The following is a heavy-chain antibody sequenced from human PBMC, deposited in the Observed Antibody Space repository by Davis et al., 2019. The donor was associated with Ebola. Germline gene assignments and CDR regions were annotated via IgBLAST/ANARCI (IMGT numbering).Heavy chain of an antibody. D-gene: IGHD3-10*01. CDR1: GFTFSSYA. CDR2: ISGSGGST. Sequence: GGSLRLSCAASGFTFSSYAMSWVRQAPGKGLEWVSAISGSGGSTYYADSVKGRFTISRDNSKNTLYLQMNSLRAEDMAVYYCAIRGEITMVQGVILPVYYYGMDVWGQGTTVTVSS. V-gene: IGHV3-23*01. J-gene: IGHJ6*02. CDR3: AIRGEITMVQGVILPVYYYGMDV.